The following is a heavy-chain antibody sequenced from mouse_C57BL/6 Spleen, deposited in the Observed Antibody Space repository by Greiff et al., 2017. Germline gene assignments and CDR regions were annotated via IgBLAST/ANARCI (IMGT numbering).Heavy chain of an antibody. D-gene: IGHD1-1*01. V-gene: IGHV1-22*01. CDR3: AGDYGSSYDAMDY. J-gene: IGHJ4*01. CDR2: INPNNGGT. CDR1: GYTFNDYN. Sequence: VQLKESGPELVKPGASVKMSCKASGYTFNDYNMHWVKQSHGKSLEWIGYINPNNGGTSYNQKFKGKATFTVNKSSSTAYMELRSLTSADSAVYYCAGDYGSSYDAMDYWGQGTSVTVSS.